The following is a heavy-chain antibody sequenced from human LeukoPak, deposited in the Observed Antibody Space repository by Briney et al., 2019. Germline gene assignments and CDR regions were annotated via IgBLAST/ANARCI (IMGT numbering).Heavy chain of an antibody. CDR2: TIPIFGTA. CDR1: GGTFSSYA. D-gene: IGHD5-24*01. V-gene: IGHV1-69*05. Sequence: ASVKVSCKASGGTFSSYAISWVRQAPGQGLEWMGGTIPIFGTANYAQKFQGRVTITTDESTSTAYMELSSLRSEDTAVYYCARGGVRGDGYNYYYYYYMDVWGKGTTVTVSS. J-gene: IGHJ6*03. CDR3: ARGGVRGDGYNYYYYYYMDV.